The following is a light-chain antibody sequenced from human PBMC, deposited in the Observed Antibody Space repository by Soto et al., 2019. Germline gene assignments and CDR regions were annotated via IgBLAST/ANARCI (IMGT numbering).Light chain of an antibody. CDR1: QNVSSY. CDR3: QQRFT. J-gene: IGKJ5*01. V-gene: IGKV3-11*01. CDR2: DVS. Sequence: DIMLTQSPATLSLSLGERATLSCRASQNVSSYLAWYQQKPGQAPRLLIYDVSNRATGIPARFSGSGSGTDFTLTISSLEPEDFAVYYCQQRFTFGQGTRLEIK.